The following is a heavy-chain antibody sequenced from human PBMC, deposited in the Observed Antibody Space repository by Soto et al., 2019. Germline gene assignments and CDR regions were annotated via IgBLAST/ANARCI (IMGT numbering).Heavy chain of an antibody. J-gene: IGHJ4*02. D-gene: IGHD3-22*01. CDR1: GFTFSTYT. Sequence: GGSLRLSCAASGFTFSTYTMNWVRQAPGKGLEWVSLIYSSGSTHYADSVKGRFTISRDNSRNTLFLQMNSLRAEDTAVYYCARDYYKYYDSSGYYRSPAYWGQGTLVTVSS. V-gene: IGHV3-66*03. CDR3: ARDYYKYYDSSGYYRSPAY. CDR2: IYSSGST.